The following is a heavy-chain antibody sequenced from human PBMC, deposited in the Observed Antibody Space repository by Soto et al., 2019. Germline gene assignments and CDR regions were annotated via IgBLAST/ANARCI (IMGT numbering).Heavy chain of an antibody. CDR2: IYTSGST. V-gene: IGHV4-4*07. CDR1: GGSISSYY. CDR3: ARGANRAAGRWFDP. Sequence: QVQLQESGPGLVKPSETLSLTCTVSGGSISSYYWSWIRQPAGKGLEWIGRIYTSGSTNYNPSLKSRVTMSVDTSKNQFSLKLSSVTAADPAVYYCARGANRAAGRWFDPWGQGTLVTVSS. J-gene: IGHJ5*02.